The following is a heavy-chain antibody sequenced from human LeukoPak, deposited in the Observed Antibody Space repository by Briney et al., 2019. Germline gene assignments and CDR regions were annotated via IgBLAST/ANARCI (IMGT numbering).Heavy chain of an antibody. J-gene: IGHJ4*02. Sequence: GAALQISCQGSGYSFSSYWIGWVRPMPGKGLEWMGIIYSGDSDTRYSPSLQRQVTISADEPISTAYLQWSSLKASDTAMYYCARPSREVYYFDYWGQGTLVSVSS. V-gene: IGHV5-51*01. CDR3: ARPSREVYYFDY. CDR1: GYSFSSYW. CDR2: IYSGDSDT.